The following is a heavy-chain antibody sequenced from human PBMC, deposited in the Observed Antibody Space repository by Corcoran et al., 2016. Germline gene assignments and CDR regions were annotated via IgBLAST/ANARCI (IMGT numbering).Heavy chain of an antibody. V-gene: IGHV3-33*01. CDR2: IWADGSNQ. D-gene: IGHD6-19*01. CDR3: AGDPPSSGWAFAY. Sequence: QVHLVDSGGGVVQPGRSLRLSCAASGFTFRTYAMHWVRQAPGKGLEWVAFIWADGSNQQYADSVKGRFTISRDNFKNTVYLQMDRLRVEDTAVYYCAGDPPSSGWAFAYWGQGTLVTVSS. J-gene: IGHJ4*02. CDR1: GFTFRTYA.